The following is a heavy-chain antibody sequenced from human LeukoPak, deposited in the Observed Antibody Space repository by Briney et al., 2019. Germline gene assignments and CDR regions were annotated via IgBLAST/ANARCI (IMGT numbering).Heavy chain of an antibody. J-gene: IGHJ4*02. D-gene: IGHD5-24*01. Sequence: GGSLRLSCADSGFTFSSSWMTWVRQAPGKGLEWVANTKEDGSQKNYLDSVKGRFTISRDNAKKSLYLQMNSLRVEDTAVYYCARDRAYNRFDYWGQGTLVTVSS. CDR3: ARDRAYNRFDY. CDR2: TKEDGSQK. V-gene: IGHV3-7*01. CDR1: GFTFSSSW.